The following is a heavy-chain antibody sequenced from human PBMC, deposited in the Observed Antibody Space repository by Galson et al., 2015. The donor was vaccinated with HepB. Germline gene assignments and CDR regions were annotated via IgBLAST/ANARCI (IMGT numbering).Heavy chain of an antibody. CDR1: GFSLSTSGVC. CDR3: ARTSDYGDDSNWFDP. V-gene: IGHV2-70*01. D-gene: IGHD4-17*01. Sequence: PALVKPTQTLTLTCTFSGFSLSTSGVCVSWIRQPPGKALEWLALIDWDDDKYYSTSLKTRLTISKDTSKNQVVLTMTNMDPVDTATYYCARTSDYGDDSNWFDPWGQGTLVTVSS. CDR2: IDWDDDK. J-gene: IGHJ5*02.